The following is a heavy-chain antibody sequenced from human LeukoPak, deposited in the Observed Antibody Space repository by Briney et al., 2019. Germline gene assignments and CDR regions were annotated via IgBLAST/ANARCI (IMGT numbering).Heavy chain of an antibody. CDR2: VNPSGDST. D-gene: IGHD5-24*01. CDR1: GYTFSNYN. Sequence: ASVKLSCKASGYTFSNYNIHWVRQAPGQGLEWMGIVNPSGDSTNYAQNFQGRVTMTGDTSTSTVYMELSSLRSEDTAVYYCARVRDGYNDAYDIWGRGTMVTVPS. V-gene: IGHV1-46*01. CDR3: ARVRDGYNDAYDI. J-gene: IGHJ3*02.